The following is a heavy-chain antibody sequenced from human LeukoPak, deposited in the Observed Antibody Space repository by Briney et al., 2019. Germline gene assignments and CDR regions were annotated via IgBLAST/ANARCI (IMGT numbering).Heavy chain of an antibody. V-gene: IGHV1-69*13. CDR2: IVPIFGTA. CDR1: GGTFSSYA. Sequence: GASVKVSCKASGGTFSSYAISWVRQAHGQGLEWMGGIVPIFGTANYAQKFQGRVTITADESTSTAYMELSSLRSEDTAVYYCARSTKGRVWGSYPRFDPWGQGTLVTVSS. CDR3: ARSTKGRVWGSYPRFDP. J-gene: IGHJ5*02. D-gene: IGHD3-16*02.